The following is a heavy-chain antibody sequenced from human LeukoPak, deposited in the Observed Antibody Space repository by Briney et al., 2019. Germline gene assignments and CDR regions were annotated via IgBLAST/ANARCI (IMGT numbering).Heavy chain of an antibody. J-gene: IGHJ4*02. CDR1: VRTFSSYG. Sequence: SVNVSCKASVRTFSSYGISWVRQAPGQGLVWMGRIIPIFDTPNYAQDFQGRVTFSADKSTSTAYMELTSLKSGDTAVYFCVRDYDTSGPQKNYFDFWGQGTLVTVSS. CDR3: VRDYDTSGPQKNYFDF. D-gene: IGHD3-22*01. CDR2: IIPIFDTP. V-gene: IGHV1-69*06.